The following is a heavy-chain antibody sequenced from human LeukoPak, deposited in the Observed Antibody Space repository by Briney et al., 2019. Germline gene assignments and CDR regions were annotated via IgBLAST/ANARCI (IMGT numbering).Heavy chain of an antibody. Sequence: PGRSLRLSCAASGFTFSSYGMHWVRQAPGKGLEWVAVISYDGSNKYYADSVKGRFTISRDNSKNTLYLQMNSLRAEDTAVYYCAKDGSSETTTNAFDIWGQGTMVTVSS. CDR1: GFTFSSYG. J-gene: IGHJ3*02. CDR2: ISYDGSNK. V-gene: IGHV3-30*18. D-gene: IGHD4-17*01. CDR3: AKDGSSETTTNAFDI.